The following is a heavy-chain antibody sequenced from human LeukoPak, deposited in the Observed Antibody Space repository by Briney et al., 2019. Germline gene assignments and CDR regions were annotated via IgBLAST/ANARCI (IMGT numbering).Heavy chain of an antibody. CDR2: INPNRGET. Sequence: ASVTVSCKASGYTFTRYYMHGVRQAAGQGRDGMGRINPNRGETNYAQKFQGRVTVTRDTSISTAYMELSRLRYDDTAVYYCARDKYYDYVWGSYRPDYWGQGTLVTVSS. J-gene: IGHJ4*02. CDR3: ARDKYYDYVWGSYRPDY. V-gene: IGHV1-2*06. CDR1: GYTFTRYY. D-gene: IGHD3-16*02.